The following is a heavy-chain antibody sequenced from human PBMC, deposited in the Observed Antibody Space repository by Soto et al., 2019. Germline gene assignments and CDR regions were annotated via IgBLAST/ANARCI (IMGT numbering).Heavy chain of an antibody. D-gene: IGHD6-13*01. CDR1: GFTFSSYG. J-gene: IGHJ4*02. V-gene: IGHV3-30*18. CDR3: AKIPGEYSSSWYVY. Sequence: QVQLVESGGGVVQPGRSLRLSCAASGFTFSSYGMHWVRQAPGKGLEWVAVISYDGSNKYYADSVKGRFTISRDNSNNTLYLQMNSLRAEDTAVYYCAKIPGEYSSSWYVYWGQGTLVTVSS. CDR2: ISYDGSNK.